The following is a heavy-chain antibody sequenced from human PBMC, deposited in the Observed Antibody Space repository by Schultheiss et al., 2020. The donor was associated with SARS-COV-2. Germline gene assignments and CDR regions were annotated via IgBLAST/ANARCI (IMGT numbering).Heavy chain of an antibody. Sequence: GESLKISCAASGFTFSDYYMSWIRQAPGKGLEWVSYISSSGSTIYYADSVKGRFTISRDNSKNTLYLQMNSLRAEDTAVYYCARDLRGGTIVRYFDYWGQGTLVTVSS. V-gene: IGHV3-11*04. D-gene: IGHD3-16*02. CDR2: ISSSGSTI. CDR3: ARDLRGGTIVRYFDY. J-gene: IGHJ4*02. CDR1: GFTFSDYY.